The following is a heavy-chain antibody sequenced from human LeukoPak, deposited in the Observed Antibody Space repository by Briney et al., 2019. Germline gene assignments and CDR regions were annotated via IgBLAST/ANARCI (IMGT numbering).Heavy chain of an antibody. Sequence: GGSLRLSCVVSGFTFSDYYMHWVREAPGKGLVWFSHMNGDGSTTDYADSVKGRFTISRDNAKTTLYLQMNSLRAEDTAVYYCGRGGVVAAIDLWGQGTMVTVSS. D-gene: IGHD2-21*01. J-gene: IGHJ3*01. CDR3: GRGGVVAAIDL. V-gene: IGHV3-74*01. CDR2: MNGDGSTT. CDR1: GFTFSDYY.